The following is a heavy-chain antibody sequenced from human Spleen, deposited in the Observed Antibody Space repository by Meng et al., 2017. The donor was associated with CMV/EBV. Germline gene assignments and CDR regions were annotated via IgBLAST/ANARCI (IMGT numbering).Heavy chain of an antibody. J-gene: IGHJ5*01. CDR2: VIPPSGAP. CDR1: YG. Sequence: YGISWVRPAPGQGLEWVGGVIPPSGAPSYAQKFQGRVTITTDESTTTAYMELRGLGSDDTAVYYCARGRSEGCTSTSCYVYNWFDPWGQGTLVTVSS. V-gene: IGHV1-69*05. D-gene: IGHD2-2*01. CDR3: ARGRSEGCTSTSCYVYNWFDP.